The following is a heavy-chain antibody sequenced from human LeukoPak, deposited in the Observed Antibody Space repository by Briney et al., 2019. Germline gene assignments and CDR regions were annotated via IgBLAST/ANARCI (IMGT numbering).Heavy chain of an antibody. CDR1: GFTFDDHD. CDR3: AKGSQYHFGSGNYIFDY. D-gene: IGHD3-10*01. Sequence: GGSLRLSCAASGFTFDDHDMHWVRQAPGKGLEWVSTLSGSGLNTYYADSVKGRFTVSRDNSKNTLYLQMNSLRAEDTAAYYCAKGSQYHFGSGNYIFDYWGQGTLLTVSS. V-gene: IGHV3-23*01. J-gene: IGHJ4*02. CDR2: LSGSGLNT.